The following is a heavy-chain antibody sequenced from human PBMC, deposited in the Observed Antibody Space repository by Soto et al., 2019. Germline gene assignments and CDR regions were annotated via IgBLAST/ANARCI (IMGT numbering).Heavy chain of an antibody. CDR2: ISYDGSNK. J-gene: IGHJ4*02. CDR1: GFTFSSYG. Sequence: GGSLRLSCAASGFTFSSYGMHWVRQAPGKGLEWVAVISYDGSNKYYADSVKGRFTISRDNSKNTLYLQMNSLRAEDTAVYYCAKTRWGAGPLDYWGQGTLVTVSS. V-gene: IGHV3-30*18. D-gene: IGHD1-26*01. CDR3: AKTRWGAGPLDY.